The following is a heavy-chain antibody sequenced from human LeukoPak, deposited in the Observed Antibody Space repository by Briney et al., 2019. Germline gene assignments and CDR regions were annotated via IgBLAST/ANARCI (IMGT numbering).Heavy chain of an antibody. CDR1: GFTFSNFA. CDR2: VSYEGSYK. CDR3: ARAQGYGAAYYFHY. J-gene: IGHJ4*02. V-gene: IGHV3-30*04. Sequence: PGGSLRLSCAATGFTFSNFAMHGVRQAPGKGLDGVAVVSYEGSYKYYADSVKGRFTISRDNSQNPLYLQTNSLSADHTAVYYCARAQGYGAAYYFHYWGQGTLVTVSS. D-gene: IGHD1-1*01.